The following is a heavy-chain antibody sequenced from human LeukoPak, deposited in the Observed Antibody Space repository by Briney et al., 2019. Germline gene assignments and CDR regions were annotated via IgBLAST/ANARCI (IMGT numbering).Heavy chain of an antibody. D-gene: IGHD1-26*01. CDR3: AKGGKFVQDY. Sequence: GGSLRLSCAASGLSFSNYWMHWVRHAPGKGLVWVSRININGSSTINADSAKGRCTISRHNATNTPSLQMTSLRSEPPGVSLCAKGGKFVQDYCGQGPLVIVTA. CDR1: GLSFSNYW. V-gene: IGHV3-74*01. CDR2: ININGSST. J-gene: IGHJ4*02.